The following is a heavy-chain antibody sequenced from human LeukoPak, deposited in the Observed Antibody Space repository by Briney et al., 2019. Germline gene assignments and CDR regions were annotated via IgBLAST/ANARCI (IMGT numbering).Heavy chain of an antibody. CDR2: ISSSSSTI. Sequence: GGSLRLSCAASGFTFSSYSMNWVRQAPGKGLEWVSYISSSSSTIYCADSVKGRFTISRDNAKNSLFLQMNSLRAEDTAVYYCARVLRYCSGGNCYSGGLGYMDVWGKGTTVTISS. V-gene: IGHV3-48*01. CDR1: GFTFSSYS. CDR3: ARVLRYCSGGNCYSGGLGYMDV. D-gene: IGHD2-15*01. J-gene: IGHJ6*03.